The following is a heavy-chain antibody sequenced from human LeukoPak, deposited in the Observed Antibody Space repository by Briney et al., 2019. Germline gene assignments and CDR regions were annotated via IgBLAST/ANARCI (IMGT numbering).Heavy chain of an antibody. J-gene: IGHJ1*01. CDR1: GYTFTGYY. D-gene: IGHD3-3*01. V-gene: IGHV1-2*02. Sequence: GASVKVSCKASGYTFTGYYMHWVRQAPGQGLEWMGWINPNSGGTNYAQKFQGRVTMTRDTSISTAYMELSGLRSDDTAVYYCARDQGSIFGAQYFQHWGQGTLVTVSS. CDR2: INPNSGGT. CDR3: ARDQGSIFGAQYFQH.